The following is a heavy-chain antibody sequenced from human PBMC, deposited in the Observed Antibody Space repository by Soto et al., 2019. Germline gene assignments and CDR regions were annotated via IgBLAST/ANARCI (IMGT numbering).Heavy chain of an antibody. D-gene: IGHD3-10*01. CDR3: AKEAGDH. V-gene: IGHV1-69*01. CDR2: IIPMFDIK. CDR1: GGNFNTYA. Sequence: QLQLVQSGAEVKERGSSVKISCKTSGGNFNTYALTWVRQAPGQGLEWIGGIIPMFDIKNVAQRFQGRVTHNADDSMTTAYMEMTSLRSDDTAVYYCAKEAGDHWGQGTLVTVSS. J-gene: IGHJ4*02.